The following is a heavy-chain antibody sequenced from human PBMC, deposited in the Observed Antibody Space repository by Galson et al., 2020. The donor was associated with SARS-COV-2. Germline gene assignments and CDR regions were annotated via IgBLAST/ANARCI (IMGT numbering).Heavy chain of an antibody. Sequence: SCAASGFSFSDYGMHWVRQPPGRGLEWVAVIFPDENIYHFGDSVKGRFTISKDNSKNPVYLQMNSLTAEDTAVYYCARREEDHKRGGLGHWGQGVLVTVSS. V-gene: IGHV3-33*01. D-gene: IGHD3-16*01. CDR2: IFPDENIY. CDR3: ARREEDHKRGGLGH. J-gene: IGHJ4*02. CDR1: GFSFSDYG.